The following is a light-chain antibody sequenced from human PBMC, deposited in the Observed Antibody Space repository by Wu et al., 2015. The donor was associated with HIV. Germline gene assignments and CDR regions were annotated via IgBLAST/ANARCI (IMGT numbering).Light chain of an antibody. CDR3: HQYDNPPQT. CDR2: GAS. CDR1: QSLSRSY. J-gene: IGKJ1*01. Sequence: ETVLTQSPGTLSLSPGERVTLSCRASQSLSRSYLSWYQQKPGQAPRLLIYGASNRDTDIPDRFSGSGSGTDFTLTISRLEPEDFAVYYCHQYDNPPQTFGQGTKVEIK. V-gene: IGKV3-20*01.